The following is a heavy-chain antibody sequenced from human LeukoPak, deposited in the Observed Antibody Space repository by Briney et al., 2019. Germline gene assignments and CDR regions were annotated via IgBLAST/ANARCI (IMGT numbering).Heavy chain of an antibody. D-gene: IGHD3-10*01. J-gene: IGHJ6*02. V-gene: IGHV3-33*08. Sequence: GGSLRLSCAASGFSFSNYGMHWVRQAPGKGLEWVAVVWYDGSNEYAGDSVKGRFTISRDKSKNTLYLQLHSLRAEDPAVYYCARDPYYGSGRYYYGLDLWGQGTTVTVPS. CDR3: ARDPYYGSGRYYYGLDL. CDR2: VWYDGSNE. CDR1: GFSFSNYG.